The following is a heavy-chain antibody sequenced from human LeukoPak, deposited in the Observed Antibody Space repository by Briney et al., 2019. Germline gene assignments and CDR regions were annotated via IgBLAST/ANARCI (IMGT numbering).Heavy chain of an antibody. D-gene: IGHD4-17*01. V-gene: IGHV4-4*07. J-gene: IGHJ5*02. CDR2: IYTSGST. CDR3: ARGIDYGDYAEIGWFDP. Sequence: RPSETLSLTCTVSGGSTSSYYWSWIRQPAGKGLEWIGRIYTSGSTNYNPSLKSRVTMSVDTSKNQFSLKLSSVTAADTAVYYCARGIDYGDYAEIGWFDPWGQGTLVTVSS. CDR1: GGSTSSYY.